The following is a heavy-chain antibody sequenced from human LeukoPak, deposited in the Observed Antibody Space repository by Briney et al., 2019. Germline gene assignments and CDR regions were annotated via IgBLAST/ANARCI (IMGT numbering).Heavy chain of an antibody. Sequence: GESLKISCKTSGYDFTKYWIGWVRQMPGKGLEWMGIIYPGDSDTRYRSSFEGQVTISADESISTAYLQWTSLTASDSAMYYCARGRVGSTRADVDYWGQGTLITVSS. V-gene: IGHV5-51*01. CDR3: ARGRVGSTRADVDY. D-gene: IGHD1-26*01. CDR2: IYPGDSDT. J-gene: IGHJ4*02. CDR1: GYDFTKYW.